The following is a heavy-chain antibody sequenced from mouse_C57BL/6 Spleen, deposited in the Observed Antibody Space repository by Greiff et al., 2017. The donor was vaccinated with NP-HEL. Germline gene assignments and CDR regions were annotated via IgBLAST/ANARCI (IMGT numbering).Heavy chain of an antibody. Sequence: QVQLKESGAELARPGASVKLSCKASGYTFTSYGISWVKQRTGQGLEWIGEIYPRSGNTYYNEKFKGKATLTADKSSSTAYMELRSLTSEDSAVYFCARSMTTVVATEAMDYWGQGTSVTVSS. CDR3: ARSMTTVVATEAMDY. V-gene: IGHV1-81*01. CDR1: GYTFTSYG. CDR2: IYPRSGNT. D-gene: IGHD1-1*01. J-gene: IGHJ4*01.